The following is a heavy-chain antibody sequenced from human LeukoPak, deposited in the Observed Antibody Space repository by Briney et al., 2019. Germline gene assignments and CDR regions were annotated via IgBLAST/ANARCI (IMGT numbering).Heavy chain of an antibody. CDR1: GFTFSSYG. CDR2: IWYDGSNE. J-gene: IGHJ6*02. CDR3: ARDPTYDFWSGYLYYYYGMGV. D-gene: IGHD3-3*01. Sequence: PGGSLRLSCAASGFTFSSYGMHWVRQAPGKGLEWVAVIWYDGSNEYYADSVKGRFTISRDNSKKTLYLQMNSLRAEDTAVYYCARDPTYDFWSGYLYYYYGMGVWGQGTTVTVSS. V-gene: IGHV3-33*01.